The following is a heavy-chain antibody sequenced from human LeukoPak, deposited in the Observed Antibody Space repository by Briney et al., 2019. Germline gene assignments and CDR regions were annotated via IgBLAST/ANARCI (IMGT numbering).Heavy chain of an antibody. Sequence: GRSRTLSCPASAFTLSSYWMHWVRQAQGRGRGWVSRINSDGSSTFYGGSVKGRFTTARDKPENAVCLQVNSLRANGTAVYYCARTPGGSGSQYDYWGQGTLVIVS. CDR2: INSDGSST. CDR1: AFTLSSYW. V-gene: IGHV3-74*01. CDR3: ARTPGGSGSQYDY. J-gene: IGHJ4*02. D-gene: IGHD3-10*01.